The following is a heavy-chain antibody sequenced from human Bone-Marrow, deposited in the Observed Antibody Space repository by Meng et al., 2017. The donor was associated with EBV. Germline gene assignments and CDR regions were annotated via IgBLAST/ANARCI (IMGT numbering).Heavy chain of an antibody. V-gene: IGHV3-74*01. Sequence: GLLVESGGGLVQPGGSLILSCAASGFTLSNYWMHWVRQVPGKGLVWVSRINVDGSDTIYADSVKGRFTISRDNGKNTLYLQMNSLRADDTAVYYCSRSNWYPDYWGQGTLVTVSS. CDR3: SRSNWYPDY. CDR2: INVDGSDT. CDR1: GFTLSNYW. J-gene: IGHJ4*02. D-gene: IGHD6-13*01.